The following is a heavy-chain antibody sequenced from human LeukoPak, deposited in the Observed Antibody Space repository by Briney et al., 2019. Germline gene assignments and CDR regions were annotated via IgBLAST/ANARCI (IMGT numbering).Heavy chain of an antibody. CDR1: GGSISSYY. CDR3: AAYDSSGYYYRMGAFDI. V-gene: IGHV4-59*01. D-gene: IGHD3-22*01. Sequence: SETLSLTCTVSGGSISSYYWSWIRQPPGKGLEWIGYIYYSGSTNYNPSLKSRVTISVDTSKNQFSLKLSSVTAADTAVYCCAAYDSSGYYYRMGAFDIWGQGTMVTVSS. CDR2: IYYSGST. J-gene: IGHJ3*02.